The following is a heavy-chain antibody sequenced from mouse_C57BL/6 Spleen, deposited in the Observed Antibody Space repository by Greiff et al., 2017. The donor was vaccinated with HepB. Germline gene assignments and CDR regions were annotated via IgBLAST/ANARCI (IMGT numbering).Heavy chain of an antibody. V-gene: IGHV5-6*02. CDR2: ISSGGSYT. CDR1: GFTFSSYG. Sequence: EVNVVESGGDLVKPGGSLKLSCAASGFTFSSYGMSWVRQTPDKRLEWVATISSGGSYTYYPDSVKGRFTISRDNAKNTLYLQMSSLKSEDTAMYYCARRDSSYFDYWGQGTTLTVSS. J-gene: IGHJ2*01. CDR3: ARRDSSYFDY. D-gene: IGHD1-1*01.